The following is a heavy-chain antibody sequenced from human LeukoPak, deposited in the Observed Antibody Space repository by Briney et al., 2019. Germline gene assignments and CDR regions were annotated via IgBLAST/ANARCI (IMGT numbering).Heavy chain of an antibody. D-gene: IGHD6-19*01. V-gene: IGHV1-2*02. CDR2: INPNSGGT. Sequence: ASVKVSCKASGYTFTGYYMHWVRQAPGQGLEWMGWINPNSGGTNYAQKFQGRVTMTRDTSISTAYMELSRLRSDDTAVYYCARDHRIAVAGKAPCLGYWGQGTLVTASS. CDR3: ARDHRIAVAGKAPCLGY. J-gene: IGHJ4*02. CDR1: GYTFTGYY.